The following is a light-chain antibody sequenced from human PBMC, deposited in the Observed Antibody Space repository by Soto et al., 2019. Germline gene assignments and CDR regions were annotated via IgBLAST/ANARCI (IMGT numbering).Light chain of an antibody. J-gene: IGLJ3*02. CDR1: SSDIGSYNL. V-gene: IGLV2-23*02. Sequence: QSVLSQPASVSGSPGQSVTISCTGTSSDIGSYNLVSWYHHRPGQAPKLVIYEVTRRPSVDSNRFSGSKSGNTASLTIAGLQPDDEGDYYCCSYAGGRTFVVFGGGTQVTVL. CDR3: CSYAGGRTFVV. CDR2: EVT.